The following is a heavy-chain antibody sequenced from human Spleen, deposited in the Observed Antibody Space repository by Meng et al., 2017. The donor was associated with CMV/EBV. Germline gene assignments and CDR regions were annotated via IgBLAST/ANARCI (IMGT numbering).Heavy chain of an antibody. Sequence: FTSYYIHWVRQAPGQGLEWMGIINPSGGSTTFAQKFQGRVTMTRDTSTSTVYMDLSSLRSGDTAVYYCARDRLLYFLERPERGGLDYWGQGTLVTVSS. CDR1: FTSYY. D-gene: IGHD3-3*01. CDR2: INPSGGST. V-gene: IGHV1-46*01. CDR3: ARDRLLYFLERPERGGLDY. J-gene: IGHJ4*02.